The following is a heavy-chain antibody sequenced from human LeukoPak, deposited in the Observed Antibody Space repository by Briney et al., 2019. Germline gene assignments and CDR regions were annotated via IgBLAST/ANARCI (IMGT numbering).Heavy chain of an antibody. J-gene: IGHJ5*02. CDR2: ISAYNGNT. D-gene: IGHD3-3*01. Sequence: ASVKVSCKASGYTFTSYGISWVRQAPGQGLEWMGWISAYNGNTNYAQKLQGRVTMTTDTSTGTAYMELRSLRSDDTAVYYCARDSEYYDFWSGTTENWFDPWGQGTLVTVSS. V-gene: IGHV1-18*01. CDR1: GYTFTSYG. CDR3: ARDSEYYDFWSGTTENWFDP.